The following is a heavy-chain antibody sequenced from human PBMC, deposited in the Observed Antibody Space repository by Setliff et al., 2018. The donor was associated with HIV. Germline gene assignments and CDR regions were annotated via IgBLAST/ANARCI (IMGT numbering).Heavy chain of an antibody. CDR3: AKDSGDYNFWSTYRSNHFDY. CDR2: ISGSGDNI. V-gene: IGHV3-23*01. J-gene: IGHJ4*02. D-gene: IGHD3-3*01. CDR1: GFTFNNHA. Sequence: SLRLSCAASGFTFNNHAMSWVRQAPGKGLEWVSAISGSGDNIYYADSVKGRFTFSRDNSKNALYLQMNSLRAEDTAVYYCAKDSGDYNFWSTYRSNHFDYWGQGALVTVSS.